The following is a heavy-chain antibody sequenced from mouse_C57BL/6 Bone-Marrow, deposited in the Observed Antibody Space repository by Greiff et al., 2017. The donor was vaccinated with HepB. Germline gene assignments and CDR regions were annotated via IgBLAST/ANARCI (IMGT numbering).Heavy chain of an antibody. D-gene: IGHD2-2*01. CDR2: IYPGDGDT. V-gene: IGHV1-80*01. J-gene: IGHJ4*01. Sequence: QVHVKQSGAELVKPGASVKISCKASGYAFSSYWMNWVKQRPGKGLEWIGQIYPGDGDTNYNGKFKGKATLTADKSSSTAYMQLSSLTSEDSAVYFCARRRLGAMDYWGQGTSVTVSS. CDR3: ARRRLGAMDY. CDR1: GYAFSSYW.